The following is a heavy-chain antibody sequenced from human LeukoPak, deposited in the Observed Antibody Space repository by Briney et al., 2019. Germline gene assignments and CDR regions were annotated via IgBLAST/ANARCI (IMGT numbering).Heavy chain of an antibody. J-gene: IGHJ4*02. CDR1: GFTFSSYG. CDR2: IRYDGSNK. V-gene: IGHV3-30*02. CDR3: AKDPIAAAGTLDY. D-gene: IGHD6-13*01. Sequence: GGSLRLSCAASGFTFSSYGMHWVRQAPGKGLEWGAFIRYDGSNKYYADSVKGRFTISRDNSKNTLYLQMNSLRAEDTAVYYCAKDPIAAAGTLDYWGQGTLVTVSS.